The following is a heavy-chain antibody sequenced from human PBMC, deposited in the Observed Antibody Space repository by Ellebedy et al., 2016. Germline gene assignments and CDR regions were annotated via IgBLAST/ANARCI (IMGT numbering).Heavy chain of an antibody. J-gene: IGHJ5*02. CDR3: GRTISGYQAIGA. CDR2: IYYSGTT. Sequence: SETLSLXXTVSGGSISSYYWSWIRQPPGKGLEWIGYIYYSGTTNYSPSLKSRATISVDVAKNQFSLNLNSVTAADTAVYYCGRTISGYQAIGAWGQGTLVTVSS. D-gene: IGHD3-10*02. V-gene: IGHV4-59*13. CDR1: GGSISSYY.